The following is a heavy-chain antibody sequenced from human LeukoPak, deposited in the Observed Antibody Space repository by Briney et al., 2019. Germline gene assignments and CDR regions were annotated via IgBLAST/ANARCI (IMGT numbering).Heavy chain of an antibody. CDR2: IWRDGSNE. CDR3: ARDFGARPFDI. Sequence: GGSLTLSCAPSGCTFSAYGMHWVRQAPGKGLEWVAVIWRDGSNENYPDSVKGRFTISRDNSKNTLFLQMNSLRTEDTAVYYCARDFGARPFDIWGQGTMVTVSS. D-gene: IGHD3-10*01. J-gene: IGHJ3*02. CDR1: GCTFSAYG. V-gene: IGHV3-33*01.